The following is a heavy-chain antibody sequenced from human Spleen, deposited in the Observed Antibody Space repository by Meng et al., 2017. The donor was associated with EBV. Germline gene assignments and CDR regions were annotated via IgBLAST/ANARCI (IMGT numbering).Heavy chain of an antibody. Sequence: QVQLQESGPGLVKPSETLSLTCTVSGGSVSSTSYYWSWIRQPTGKRLEWIGYVYYSGSTNYNPSLKSRVTISVDTSKNQFPLNLYSVTAADTAVYYCARENPARGNWFDPWGQGALVTVSS. CDR3: ARENPARGNWFDP. D-gene: IGHD3-10*01. J-gene: IGHJ5*02. CDR2: VYYSGST. CDR1: GGSVSSTSYY. V-gene: IGHV4-61*01.